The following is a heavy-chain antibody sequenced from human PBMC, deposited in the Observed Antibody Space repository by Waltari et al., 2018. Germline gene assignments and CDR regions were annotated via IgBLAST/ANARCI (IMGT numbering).Heavy chain of an antibody. Sequence: EVQLVESGGGLVQPGGSLRLSCAASGFTFSDHYMDWVRQAPGKGLEWVGRTRTKANSYTTEYAASVKGRFTISRDDSKNSLYLQMNSLKTEDTAVYYCARVVGATRKWFDPWGQGTLVTVSS. D-gene: IGHD2-15*01. CDR3: ARVVGATRKWFDP. CDR1: GFTFSDHY. CDR2: TRTKANSYTT. J-gene: IGHJ5*02. V-gene: IGHV3-72*01.